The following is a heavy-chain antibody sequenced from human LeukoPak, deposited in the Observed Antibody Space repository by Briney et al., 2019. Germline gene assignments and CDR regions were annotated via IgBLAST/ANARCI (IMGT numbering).Heavy chain of an antibody. D-gene: IGHD5-12*01. Sequence: SETLPLTCAVYGGSFSGYYWSWIRQPPGKGLEWIGETNHSGSTNYNPSLKSRVTISVDTSKNQFSLKLSSVTAADTAVYYCARGRWLRLIDYWGQGTLVTVSS. V-gene: IGHV4-34*01. CDR1: GGSFSGYY. CDR3: ARGRWLRLIDY. J-gene: IGHJ4*02. CDR2: TNHSGST.